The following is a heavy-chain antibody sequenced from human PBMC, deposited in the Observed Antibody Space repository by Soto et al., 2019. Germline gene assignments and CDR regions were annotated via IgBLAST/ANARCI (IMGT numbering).Heavy chain of an antibody. D-gene: IGHD2-2*01. Sequence: EVQLVESGGGLVQPGGSLRLSCAASGFTFSNYWMTWVRQAPGKGLECVATINQDGSEKCYVDSVKGRFTLSRDNAKNSRYQQMNSLSAEDTAVYYCTRDLRYHCSTTPCRRGGMGVWGQGTTVTVSS. CDR3: TRDLRYHCSTTPCRRGGMGV. CDR2: INQDGSEK. V-gene: IGHV3-7*05. J-gene: IGHJ6*02. CDR1: GFTFSNYW.